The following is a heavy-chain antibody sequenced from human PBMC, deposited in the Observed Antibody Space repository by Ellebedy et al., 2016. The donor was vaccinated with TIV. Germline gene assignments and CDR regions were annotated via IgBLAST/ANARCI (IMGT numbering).Heavy chain of an antibody. CDR2: ISAHSGHT. V-gene: IGHV1-18*04. CDR1: GYTFTSYG. Sequence: AASVKVSCKTSGYTFTSYGISWVRQAPGQGLEWMGWISAHSGHTNYGQKVQGRVTMTTDTSANTAYMELRSLRFDDTAVYYCARDGSGSYNWFDPWGQGTLVTVSS. CDR3: ARDGSGSYNWFDP. J-gene: IGHJ5*02. D-gene: IGHD3-10*01.